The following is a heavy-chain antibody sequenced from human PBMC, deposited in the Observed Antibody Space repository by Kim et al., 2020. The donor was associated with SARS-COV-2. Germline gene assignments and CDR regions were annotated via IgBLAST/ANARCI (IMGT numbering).Heavy chain of an antibody. V-gene: IGHV4-59*13. CDR1: GGSISSYY. Sequence: SETLSLTCTVSGGSISSYYWSWIRQPPGKGLEWIGYIYYSGSTNYNPSLKSRVTISVDTSKNQFSLKLSSVTAADTAVYYCASYGTDSYYYGMDVWGQGTTVTVSS. CDR2: IYYSGST. CDR3: ASYGTDSYYYGMDV. D-gene: IGHD3-10*01. J-gene: IGHJ6*02.